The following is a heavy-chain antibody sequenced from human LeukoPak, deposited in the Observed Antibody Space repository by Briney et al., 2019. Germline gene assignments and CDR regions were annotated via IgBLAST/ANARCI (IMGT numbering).Heavy chain of an antibody. Sequence: ASVKVSCKASGGTFSSYAISWVRQAPGQGLEWMGRIIPILGIANYAQKFQGRVTITTDESTSTAYMELSSLRSEDTAVYYCSELEGSGYYRWGQGTLVTVSS. CDR1: GGTFSSYA. J-gene: IGHJ4*02. CDR3: SELEGSGYYR. CDR2: IIPILGIA. D-gene: IGHD3-3*01. V-gene: IGHV1-69*04.